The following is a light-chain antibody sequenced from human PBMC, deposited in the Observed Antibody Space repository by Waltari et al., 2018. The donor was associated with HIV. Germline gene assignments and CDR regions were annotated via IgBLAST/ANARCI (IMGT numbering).Light chain of an antibody. V-gene: IGLV3-21*01. CDR3: QIWESASDHVI. J-gene: IGLJ2*01. Sequence: SYVLTQPPSVSVAPGVTAKITCAGDNIGSKPVHWYQQRPGQAPMLVIFLGSDRPSGIPERFPGSKSGNTATLTITRVEAGDEADYHCQIWESASDHVIFGGGTKLTVL. CDR1: NIGSKP. CDR2: LGS.